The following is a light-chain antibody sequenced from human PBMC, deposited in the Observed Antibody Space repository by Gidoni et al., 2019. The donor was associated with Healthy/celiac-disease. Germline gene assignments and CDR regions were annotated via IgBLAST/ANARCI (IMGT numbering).Light chain of an antibody. CDR2: WAS. CDR3: QQYERTHH. V-gene: IGKV4-1*01. Sequence: IVMTQPPDSLAVSLGERATIHCKSSQSVLYSSNNKNYLAWYQHKPGQPPKLLIYWASTRESGVPDRFSGSGSGTDFTLTISSLEAEDVAVYYCQQYERTHHFXGXTKVEIK. CDR1: QSVLYSSNNKNY. J-gene: IGKJ4*01.